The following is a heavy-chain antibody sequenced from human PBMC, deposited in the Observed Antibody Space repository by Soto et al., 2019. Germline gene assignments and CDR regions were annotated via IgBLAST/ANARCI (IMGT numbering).Heavy chain of an antibody. CDR3: TKVETSGRGPPFSCDI. CDR2: ISSDGNRK. J-gene: IGHJ3*02. D-gene: IGHD6-19*01. V-gene: IGHV3-30*18. Sequence: VQLVESAGGVVQPGGSLRISCSASGFTFSDYAMQWVRQAPGKGLEWVAGISSDGNRKYYATSVKGRFAISKDKSMGTLFLQMDSLGTDDTAVYYCTKVETSGRGPPFSCDIWGQGTMVTVSS. CDR1: GFTFSDYA.